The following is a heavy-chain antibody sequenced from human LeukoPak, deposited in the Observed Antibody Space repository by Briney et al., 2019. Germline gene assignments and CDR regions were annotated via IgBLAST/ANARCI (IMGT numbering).Heavy chain of an antibody. D-gene: IGHD6-19*01. V-gene: IGHV4-59*01. Sequence: SETLSLTCTVSGGSISSYYWSWIRQPPGKGLEWIGYTYYSGSTNYNPSLKSRVTISVDTSKNQFSLKLSSVTAADTAVYYCARDLGGMGQWLGLFDYWGQGTLVTVSS. CDR3: ARDLGGMGQWLGLFDY. J-gene: IGHJ4*02. CDR1: GGSISSYY. CDR2: TYYSGST.